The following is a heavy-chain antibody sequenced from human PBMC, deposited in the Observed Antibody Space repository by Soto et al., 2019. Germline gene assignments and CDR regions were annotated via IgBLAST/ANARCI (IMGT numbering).Heavy chain of an antibody. CDR2: IIPLFGTA. Sequence: SVKVSCKASGGTFSNYALSWVRQAPGQGLEWVGGIIPLFGTANYAQKFQGRVTLTAAKSTSTAYMDLSSLRTEETAEYSCARGGAMVRGGLRGRFDPWGQGTLVALSS. CDR1: GGTFSNYA. J-gene: IGHJ5*02. D-gene: IGHD3-10*01. V-gene: IGHV1-69*06. CDR3: ARGGAMVRGGLRGRFDP.